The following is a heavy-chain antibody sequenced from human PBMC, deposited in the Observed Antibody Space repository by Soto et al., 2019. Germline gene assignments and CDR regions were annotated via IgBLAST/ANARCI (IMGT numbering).Heavy chain of an antibody. CDR3: ADDREYCRSGTCYREWFEP. CDR2: VRGDNGHT. J-gene: IGHJ5*02. D-gene: IGHD2-2*01. V-gene: IGHV1-18*01. Sequence: QVQLVQSGAEVKKPGASVKVSCKASGYTFTTHGISWVRQVPGQGLEWMGWVRGDNGHTNYAQSLQGRVTMTTDTSTNTAYVEVMSLKSDDTAVYYGADDREYCRSGTCYREWFEPWGQGTLVIVSS. CDR1: GYTFTTHG.